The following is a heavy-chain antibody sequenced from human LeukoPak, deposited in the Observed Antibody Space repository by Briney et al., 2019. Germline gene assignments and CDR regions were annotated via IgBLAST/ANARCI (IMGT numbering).Heavy chain of an antibody. V-gene: IGHV3-21*01. Sequence: GGSLRLSCAASGFTFSSYSMNWVRQAPGKGLEWVSTISGSSSSIYYADSVKGRFTISRDNAKNSLYLQMNSLRAEDTAVYYCARGPGSGRNYNWFDPWGQGTLVTVSS. J-gene: IGHJ5*02. CDR3: ARGPGSGRNYNWFDP. CDR2: ISGSSSSI. CDR1: GFTFSSYS. D-gene: IGHD3-10*01.